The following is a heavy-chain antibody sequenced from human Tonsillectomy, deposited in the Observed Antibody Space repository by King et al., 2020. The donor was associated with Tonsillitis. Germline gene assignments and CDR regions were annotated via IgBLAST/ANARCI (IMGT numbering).Heavy chain of an antibody. Sequence: VQLQESGPGLVKPSETLSLTCAVSGGSISSGGYSWSWIRQPPGKGLEWIGYIYNSGSTYYNPSLKSRVIISVDTSKNQFSLKLSSVTAADTAVYYCARDGDYNYYFNYWGQGTLVTVSS. CDR2: IYNSGST. J-gene: IGHJ4*02. V-gene: IGHV4-30-4*07. CDR1: GGSISSGGYS. CDR3: ARDGDYNYYFNY. D-gene: IGHD4-17*01.